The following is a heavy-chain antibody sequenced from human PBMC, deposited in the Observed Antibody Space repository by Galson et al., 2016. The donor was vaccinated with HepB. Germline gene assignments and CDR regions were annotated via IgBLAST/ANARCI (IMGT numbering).Heavy chain of an antibody. Sequence: LRLSCAASGFNFGNYWMSWVRQAPGMGLEWVANIKEDGSEKYYVDSVKGRFTISRDNAHNSLYLQTNSLRAEDTAVYYCAREAVAGDVGAFDIWGQGTMVTVSS. D-gene: IGHD6-19*01. CDR1: GFNFGNYW. V-gene: IGHV3-7*01. CDR2: IKEDGSEK. J-gene: IGHJ3*02. CDR3: AREAVAGDVGAFDI.